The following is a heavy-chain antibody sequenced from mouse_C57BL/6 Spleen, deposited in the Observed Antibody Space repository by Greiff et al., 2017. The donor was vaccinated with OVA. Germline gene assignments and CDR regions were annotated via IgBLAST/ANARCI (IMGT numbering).Heavy chain of an antibody. CDR2: IYPRSGNT. Sequence: QVQLKESGAELARPGASVKLSCKASGYTFTSYGISWVKQRTGQGLEWIGEIYPRSGNTYYNEKFKGKATLTADKSSSTAYMELRSLTSEDSAVYFCARPLDYYYAMYYWGQGTSVTVSS. CDR3: ARPLDYYYAMYY. J-gene: IGHJ4*01. CDR1: GYTFTSYG. V-gene: IGHV1-81*01.